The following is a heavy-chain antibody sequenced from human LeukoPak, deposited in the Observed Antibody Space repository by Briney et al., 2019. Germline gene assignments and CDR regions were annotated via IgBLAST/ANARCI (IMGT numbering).Heavy chain of an antibody. Sequence: GGSLRLSCAASGFTFSSYAMSWVRQAPGRGLEWVSSISGTGDTTYYADSVKGRFTISRDNSKNTLYLQMNSLRAEDTAVYYCAKARGSYFDYWGQGTLVTVSS. V-gene: IGHV3-23*01. J-gene: IGHJ4*02. CDR2: ISGTGDTT. D-gene: IGHD1-26*01. CDR3: AKARGSYFDY. CDR1: GFTFSSYA.